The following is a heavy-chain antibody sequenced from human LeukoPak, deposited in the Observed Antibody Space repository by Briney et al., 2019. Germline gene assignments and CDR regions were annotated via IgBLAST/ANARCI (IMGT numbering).Heavy chain of an antibody. V-gene: IGHV3-30-3*01. CDR2: ISYGGSDK. Sequence: GGSLRLSCAASGFTFSSYAMHWVRQAPGKGLEWVADISYGGSDKHYADSVKGRFTISRDNSKNTLYLQMNSLRAEDTAVYYCVRRSGSDYDAFDIWGQGTMVTVSS. D-gene: IGHD5-12*01. CDR3: VRRSGSDYDAFDI. CDR1: GFTFSSYA. J-gene: IGHJ3*02.